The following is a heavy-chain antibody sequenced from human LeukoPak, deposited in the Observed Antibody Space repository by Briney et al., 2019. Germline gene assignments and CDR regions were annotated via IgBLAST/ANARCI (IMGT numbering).Heavy chain of an antibody. D-gene: IGHD6-13*01. Sequence: SETLSLTCTVSGGSISSSSYFWGWIRQPPGKGLEWIGSIYYSGSTYYNPSLKSRVTISVDTSKNQFSLKLSSVTAADTAVYYCARDGIAAATTNINYFDYWGQGTLVTVSS. CDR2: IYYSGST. CDR1: GGSISSSSYF. CDR3: ARDGIAAATTNINYFDY. V-gene: IGHV4-39*07. J-gene: IGHJ4*02.